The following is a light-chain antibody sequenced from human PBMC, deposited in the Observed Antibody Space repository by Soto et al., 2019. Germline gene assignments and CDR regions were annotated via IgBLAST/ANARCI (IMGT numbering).Light chain of an antibody. V-gene: IGLV2-14*01. CDR1: SSDIGGFNY. J-gene: IGLJ2*01. CDR2: EVI. CDR3: SSYTRSSTVI. Sequence: QSALTPPASVSGSPGQSITISCAGSSSDIGGFNYVSWYQQHPGKAPTLIIYEVINRPSGVSNRFSGAKSGNTASLTISGLRAEDEANYYFSSYTRSSTVIFGGGTKVTVL.